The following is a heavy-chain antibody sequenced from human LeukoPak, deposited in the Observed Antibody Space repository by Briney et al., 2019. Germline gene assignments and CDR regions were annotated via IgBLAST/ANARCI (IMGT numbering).Heavy chain of an antibody. CDR2: ISSSSSYI. V-gene: IGHV3-21*04. Sequence: PGGSLRLSCAPSGFTFSRYSMNWVRQAPGKGLEWVSSISSSSSYIYYADSVKGRFTISRDNAKNSLYLQMNSLRAEDTALYYCAKDEGLVGHGWFVPWGQGNLGTVSS. CDR1: GFTFSRYS. J-gene: IGHJ5*02. D-gene: IGHD1-26*01. CDR3: AKDEGLVGHGWFVP.